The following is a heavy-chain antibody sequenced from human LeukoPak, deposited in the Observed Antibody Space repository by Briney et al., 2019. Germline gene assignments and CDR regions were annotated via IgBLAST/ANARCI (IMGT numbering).Heavy chain of an antibody. J-gene: IGHJ4*02. V-gene: IGHV3-9*03. CDR2: ISWNSGSK. Sequence: GGSLRLSCAASGFTFDDYAMHWVRHAPGKGLEWVSGISWNSGSKGYADSVKGRFTISRDNAKNSLYLQMNSLRAEDMALYYCAKDGSSSYGGTTGFDYWGQGTLVTVSS. CDR3: AKDGSSSYGGTTGFDY. D-gene: IGHD4-23*01. CDR1: GFTFDDYA.